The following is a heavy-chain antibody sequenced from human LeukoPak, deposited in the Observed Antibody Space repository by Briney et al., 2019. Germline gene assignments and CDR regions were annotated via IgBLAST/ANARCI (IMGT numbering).Heavy chain of an antibody. CDR1: GYTLTELS. Sequence: ASVKVSCKVSGYTLTELSMHWVRQAPGKGLEWMGGFDREDGETIYAQKFQGRVTMTEDTPTNTAYMELSSLRSEDTAVYYCAKLSWYAYIYYGMDVWGQGTTVTVSS. J-gene: IGHJ6*02. CDR3: AKLSWYAYIYYGMDV. CDR2: FDREDGET. D-gene: IGHD3-16*01. V-gene: IGHV1-24*01.